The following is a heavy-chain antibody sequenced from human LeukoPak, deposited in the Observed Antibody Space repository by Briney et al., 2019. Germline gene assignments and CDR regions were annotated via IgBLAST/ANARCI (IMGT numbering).Heavy chain of an antibody. Sequence: ASVKVSCKASGYTFTSYDINWVRQATGQGLEWMGWMNPNSGNTGYARKFQGRVTMTRDTSISTAYMELSRLRSDDTAVYYCARDRIAVAGTIRSYYYYMDVWGKGTTVTVSS. CDR1: GYTFTSYD. D-gene: IGHD6-19*01. CDR2: MNPNSGNT. CDR3: ARDRIAVAGTIRSYYYYMDV. J-gene: IGHJ6*03. V-gene: IGHV1-8*02.